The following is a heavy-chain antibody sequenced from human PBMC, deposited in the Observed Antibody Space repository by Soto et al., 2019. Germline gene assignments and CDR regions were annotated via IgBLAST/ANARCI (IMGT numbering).Heavy chain of an antibody. Sequence: SLTCTVSASSITDASYWGWIRQPPGKGLEWIGSSHHGGGTYYNPSLKSRVTISVDTSKNQLSLKLTSVAAADAAVYYCARVLSLGSTWYFDYWGQGTQVTVS. V-gene: IGHV4-38-2*02. D-gene: IGHD6-13*01. CDR2: SHHGGGT. J-gene: IGHJ4*02. CDR3: ARVLSLGSTWYFDY. CDR1: ASSITDASY.